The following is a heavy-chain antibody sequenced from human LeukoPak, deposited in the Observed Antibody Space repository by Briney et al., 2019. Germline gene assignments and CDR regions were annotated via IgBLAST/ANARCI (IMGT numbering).Heavy chain of an antibody. CDR3: TTEAYYYGSGSYYYFDY. J-gene: IGHJ4*02. V-gene: IGHV3-15*01. CDR2: IKSKTDGGTT. D-gene: IGHD3-10*01. Sequence: GGSLRLSCAASGFTFSNARMSWVRQAPGKGLEWVGRIKSKTDGGTTDYAAPVKGRFTISRDDSKNTLYLQMNSLKTEDTAVYYCTTEAYYYGSGSYYYFDYWGQGTLVTVSS. CDR1: GFTFSNAR.